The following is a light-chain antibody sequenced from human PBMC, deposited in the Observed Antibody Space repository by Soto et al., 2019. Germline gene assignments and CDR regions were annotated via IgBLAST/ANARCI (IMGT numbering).Light chain of an antibody. Sequence: EIVMTQSPATLSVSPGERVTLSCRASESLSTYLAWYQQKPGQAPRLLIYGASTKATGIPARFSGSGSATDFTLTISRLQSEDFAVYYRQSYNDWPLTFGQGTKLEI. V-gene: IGKV3-15*01. CDR3: QSYNDWPLT. J-gene: IGKJ2*01. CDR1: ESLSTY. CDR2: GAS.